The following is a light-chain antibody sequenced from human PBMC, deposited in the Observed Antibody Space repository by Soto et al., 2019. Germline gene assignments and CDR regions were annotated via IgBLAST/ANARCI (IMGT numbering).Light chain of an antibody. CDR2: SAS. CDR3: QQYGSAPRT. J-gene: IGKJ1*01. CDR1: QSVSSSF. V-gene: IGKV3-20*01. Sequence: EIVLTQSPGTLSLSPGERATLSCRASQSVSSSFLAWYQQKPGQPPRLLIYSASGRATGIPDRFSGSGSGTDFTLTISSLEPEDSAVYYCQQYGSAPRTFGQGTRWIS.